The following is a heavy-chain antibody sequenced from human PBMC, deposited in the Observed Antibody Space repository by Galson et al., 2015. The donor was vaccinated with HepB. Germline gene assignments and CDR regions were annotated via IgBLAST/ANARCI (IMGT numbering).Heavy chain of an antibody. Sequence: SVKVSCKASGGTFSSYAISWVRQAPGQGLEWMGGIIPIFGTANYAQKFQGRVTITADESTSTAYMELSSLRSEDTAVYYCARDRVDTAMPKLAWFDPWGQGTLVTVSS. J-gene: IGHJ5*02. D-gene: IGHD5-18*01. CDR2: IIPIFGTA. V-gene: IGHV1-69*13. CDR1: GGTFSSYA. CDR3: ARDRVDTAMPKLAWFDP.